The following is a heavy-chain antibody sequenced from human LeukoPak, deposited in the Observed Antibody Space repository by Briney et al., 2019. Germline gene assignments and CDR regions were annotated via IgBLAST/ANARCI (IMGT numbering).Heavy chain of an antibody. CDR2: ISWNSGSI. CDR1: GFTFDDYA. Sequence: GRSLRLSCAASGFTFDDYAMHWVRQAPGKGLEWASGISWNSGSIGYADSVKGRFTISRDNAKNSLYLQMSSLRAEDTALYYCAKDRGGSYYYYYGMDVWGQGTTVTVSS. D-gene: IGHD1-26*01. CDR3: AKDRGGSYYYYYGMDV. V-gene: IGHV3-9*01. J-gene: IGHJ6*02.